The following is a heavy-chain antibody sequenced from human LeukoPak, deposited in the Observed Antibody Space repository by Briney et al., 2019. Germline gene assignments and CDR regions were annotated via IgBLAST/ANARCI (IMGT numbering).Heavy chain of an antibody. CDR3: ARFFHGSGSYYLFDY. D-gene: IGHD3-10*01. J-gene: IGHJ4*02. CDR2: IYYSGST. V-gene: IGHV4-59*01. CDR1: GGSISSYY. Sequence: SSETLSLTCTVSGGSISSYYWSWIRQPPGKGLEWIGYIYYSGSTNYNPSLKSRVTISVDTSKNQFSLKLSSVTAADTAVYYCARFFHGSGSYYLFDYWGQGTLVTVSS.